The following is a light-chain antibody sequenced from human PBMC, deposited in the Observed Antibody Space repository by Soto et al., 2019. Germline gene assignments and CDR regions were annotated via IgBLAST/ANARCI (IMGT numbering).Light chain of an antibody. CDR1: QNINIY. CDR2: ESS. J-gene: IGKJ3*01. CDR3: QRTSTAPFT. Sequence: DIELTQSPSSLSASVGDRVTIACRSSQNINIYLNWYQQKPGNAPKLLIFESSSLQSGVPSRFSGSGSRRDFTITISSLQREDFATYFCQRTSTAPFTVRPRTKVDI. V-gene: IGKV1-39*01.